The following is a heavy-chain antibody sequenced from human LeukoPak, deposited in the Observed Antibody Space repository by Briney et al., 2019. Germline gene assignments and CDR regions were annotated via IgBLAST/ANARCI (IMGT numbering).Heavy chain of an antibody. J-gene: IGHJ4*02. CDR1: GGSISNYY. CDR2: IYYSGST. CDR3: ARHEPGIAVAGPLVY. D-gene: IGHD6-19*01. Sequence: SETLSLTCTVSGGSISNYYWTWIRQPPGKGLEWIGYIYYSGSTNYNPSLKSRVTISVDTSKNQFSLKLSSVTAADTAVYYCARHEPGIAVAGPLVYWGQGTLVTVSS. V-gene: IGHV4-59*08.